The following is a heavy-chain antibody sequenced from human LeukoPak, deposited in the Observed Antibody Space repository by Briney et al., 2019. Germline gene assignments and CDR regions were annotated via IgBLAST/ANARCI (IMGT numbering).Heavy chain of an antibody. V-gene: IGHV4-39*01. CDR3: ARHYNYDSGGDPFDF. J-gene: IGHJ4*02. D-gene: IGHD3-22*01. CDR2: IYYSGNN. CDR1: GGSISSSSYF. Sequence: SETLSLTCTVSGGSISSSSYFWGWIRQPPGKGLEWIGHIYYSGNNHYNASLKSRVNIFVDTSRNQFSLKLSSVTAADTAVYYCARHYNYDSGGDPFDFWGQGTLVTVSS.